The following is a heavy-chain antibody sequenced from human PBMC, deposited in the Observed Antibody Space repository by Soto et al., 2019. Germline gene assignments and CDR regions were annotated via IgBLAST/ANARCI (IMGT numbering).Heavy chain of an antibody. D-gene: IGHD2-2*01. CDR1: GFTFSSYW. V-gene: IGHV3-7*01. Sequence: EVQLVESGGGLVQPGGSLRLSCAASGFTFSSYWMSWVRQAPGKGLEWVANIKQDGSEKYYVDSVKGRFTISRDNAKNSLYLQMNSLRAEDTAVYYCARNGRELLSNNWFDPWGQGTLVTVSS. J-gene: IGHJ5*02. CDR2: IKQDGSEK. CDR3: ARNGRELLSNNWFDP.